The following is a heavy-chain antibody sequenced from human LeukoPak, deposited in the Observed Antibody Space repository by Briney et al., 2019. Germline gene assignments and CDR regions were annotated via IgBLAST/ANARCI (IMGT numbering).Heavy chain of an antibody. CDR2: IKTDGSEK. J-gene: IGHJ4*02. Sequence: PGGSLRLSCEGSGFTFSNYWMGWVRQAPGKGLQWVANIKTDGSEKYYVDSVKGRFTISRDNAKNSLYLQMNSLRAEDTAVYYCAGEPIVTAGIVGYYWGQGTLATVSS. D-gene: IGHD2-2*01. CDR3: AGEPIVTAGIVGYY. CDR1: GFTFSNYW. V-gene: IGHV3-7*01.